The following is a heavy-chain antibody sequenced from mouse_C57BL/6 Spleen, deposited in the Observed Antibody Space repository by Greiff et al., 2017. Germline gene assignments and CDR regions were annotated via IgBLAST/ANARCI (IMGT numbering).Heavy chain of an antibody. J-gene: IGHJ1*03. V-gene: IGHV1-61*01. D-gene: IGHD1-1*01. CDR3: ARRGRYYGSSYWYFDV. CDR2: IYPSDSET. CDR1: GYTFTSYW. Sequence: QVQLQQPGAELVRPGSSVKLSCKASGYTFTSYWMDWVKQRPGQGLEWIGNIYPSDSETHYNQKFKDKATLTVDKSSSTAYMQLSSLTSEDSAFYSCARRGRYYGSSYWYFDVWGTGTTVTVSS.